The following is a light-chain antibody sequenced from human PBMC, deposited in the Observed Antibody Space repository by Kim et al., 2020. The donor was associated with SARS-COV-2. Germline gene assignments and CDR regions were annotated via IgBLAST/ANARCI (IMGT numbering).Light chain of an antibody. CDR3: SGWATSLKAVV. CDR1: NDNIARQG. V-gene: IGLV10-54*04. Sequence: EARTLTGTENNDNIARQGAAGPQQHQGHPPKVLSDGNNHRRSGSSERFSASRYGNAAARIITGLQSEEEADCYCSGWATSLKAVVFGGGTQLTVL. J-gene: IGLJ3*02. CDR2: GNN.